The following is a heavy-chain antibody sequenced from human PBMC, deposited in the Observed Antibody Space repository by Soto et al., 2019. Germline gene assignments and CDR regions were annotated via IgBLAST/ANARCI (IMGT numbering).Heavy chain of an antibody. J-gene: IGHJ3*02. V-gene: IGHV6-1*01. Sequence: SQTLSLTCAISGDSVSSNSAAWNWIRQSPSRGLEWLGRTYYRSKWYNDYAVSVKSRITINPDTSKNQFSLQLNSVTPEDTAVYYCARGEGYCSGGSCYARRAFDIWGQGTMVTVSS. CDR3: ARGEGYCSGGSCYARRAFDI. D-gene: IGHD2-15*01. CDR1: GDSVSSNSAA. CDR2: TYYRSKWYN.